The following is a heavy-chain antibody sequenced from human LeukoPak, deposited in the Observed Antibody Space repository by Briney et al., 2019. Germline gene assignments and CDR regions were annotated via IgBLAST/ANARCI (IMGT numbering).Heavy chain of an antibody. CDR2: IRYDGSNK. D-gene: IGHD3-3*01. CDR3: AKDLWSGYYDREVDY. V-gene: IGHV3-30*02. CDR1: GFTFSSYG. Sequence: GGSPRLSCAASGFTFSSYGMHWVRQAPGKGLEWVAFIRYDGSNKYYADSVKGRFTISRDNSKNTLYLQLNSLRAEDTAVFYCAKDLWSGYYDREVDYWGQGTLVTVSS. J-gene: IGHJ4*02.